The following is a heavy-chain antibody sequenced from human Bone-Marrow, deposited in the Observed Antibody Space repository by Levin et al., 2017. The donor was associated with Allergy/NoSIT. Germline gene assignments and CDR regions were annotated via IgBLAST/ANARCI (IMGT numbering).Heavy chain of an antibody. CDR3: ARVQSAVNWVDP. J-gene: IGHJ5*02. D-gene: IGHD6-19*01. CDR2: IYYSGTA. V-gene: IGHV4-30-4*01. Sequence: LRLSCTVSGGSINNGDYYWSWLRQPPGQDLEWMGYIYYSGTAYYNPSLKSRLIMSVDTSKNHFSLRLNSVTAADTAVYYCARVQSAVNWVDPWGQGTLVTVSS. CDR1: GGSINNGDYY.